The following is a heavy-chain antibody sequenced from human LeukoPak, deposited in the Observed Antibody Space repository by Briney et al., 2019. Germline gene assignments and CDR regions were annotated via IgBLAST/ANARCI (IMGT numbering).Heavy chain of an antibody. D-gene: IGHD4-11*01. J-gene: IGHJ4*02. CDR3: ARVPIYSDYGGFDY. Sequence: SETLSLTCTVSGGSVSSGSYYWSWIRQPPGKGLEWIGYIYYSGSTNYNPSLKSRVTISVDTSKNQFSLKLSSVTAADTAVYYCARVPIYSDYGGFDYWGQGTLVTVSS. CDR1: GGSVSSGSYY. V-gene: IGHV4-61*01. CDR2: IYYSGST.